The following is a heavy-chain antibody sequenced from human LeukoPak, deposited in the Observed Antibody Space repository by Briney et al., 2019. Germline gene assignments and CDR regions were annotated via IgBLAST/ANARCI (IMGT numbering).Heavy chain of an antibody. CDR3: ARGAVGATRGRFDY. CDR1: GFTLSRYI. CDR2: ISSCSSTI. D-gene: IGHD1-26*01. Sequence: GGSLRLSCASSGFTLSRYIVNRVRQAPGTGLEWVSYISSCSSTIYYADAVKGRFTISRVNAKNSLYLQMNSLRAEDTAVYYCARGAVGATRGRFDYWGQGTLVTVSS. J-gene: IGHJ4*02. V-gene: IGHV3-48*04.